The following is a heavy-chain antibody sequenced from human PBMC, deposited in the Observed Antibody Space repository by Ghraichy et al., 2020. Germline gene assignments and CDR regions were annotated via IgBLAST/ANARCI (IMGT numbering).Heavy chain of an antibody. CDR2: ISYDGNNK. D-gene: IGHD2-21*02. CDR1: GFTFSSYA. J-gene: IGHJ1*01. CDR3: ARGRLVVVTAQQYFQH. V-gene: IGHV3-30-3*01. Sequence: GGSLRLSCAASGFTFSSYAMHWVRQAPGKGLEWVAVISYDGNNKYYADSVKGRFTISRDNSKNTLYLQMNSLRAEDTAVYYCARGRLVVVTAQQYFQHWGQGTLVTVSS.